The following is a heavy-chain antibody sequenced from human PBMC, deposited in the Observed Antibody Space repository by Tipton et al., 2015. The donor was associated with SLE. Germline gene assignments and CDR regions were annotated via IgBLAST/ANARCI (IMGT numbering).Heavy chain of an antibody. V-gene: IGHV3-33*01. D-gene: IGHD1-1*01. CDR1: GFTFSSYG. Sequence: SLRLSCAASGFTFSSYGMHWVRQAPGKGLEWVAVIWYDGSNKYYADSVKGRFTISRDNPENTLYLQMNSLRAEDTAVYYCARDRGRGTDFDYWGQGTLVTGSS. CDR2: IWYDGSNK. CDR3: ARDRGRGTDFDY. J-gene: IGHJ4*02.